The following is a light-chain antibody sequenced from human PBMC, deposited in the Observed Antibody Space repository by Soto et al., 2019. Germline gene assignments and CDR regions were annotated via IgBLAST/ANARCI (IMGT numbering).Light chain of an antibody. CDR1: QSINNY. J-gene: IGKJ5*01. CDR3: QQSYTGPLIT. CDR2: GAS. V-gene: IGKV1-39*01. Sequence: DNQVTLSKSSLSAXVGDXVTIXXLXSQSINNYLNWYQQEPVKAPKLLIYGASILQIGVPSRFSGSGSGTDFTLTITSLQSEDFATYYCQQSYTGPLITFGQGTRLEIK.